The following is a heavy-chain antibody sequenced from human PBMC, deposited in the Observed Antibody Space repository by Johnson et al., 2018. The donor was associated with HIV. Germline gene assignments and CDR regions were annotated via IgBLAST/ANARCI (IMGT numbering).Heavy chain of an antibody. J-gene: IGHJ3*02. V-gene: IGHV3-15*01. CDR3: TTYATMITMYVEIKGGAFDI. CDR1: GFTFSNAW. D-gene: IGHD3-16*01. Sequence: VQLVESGGGLVKPGGSLRLSCAASGFTFSNAWMTWVRQAPGKGLEWVGRIKSKTDGGTTDYVAPVKGRFTISRDDSKNRMYLQMNSLTTEDTAVYYCTTYATMITMYVEIKGGAFDIWGQGTMVTVSS. CDR2: IKSKTDGGTT.